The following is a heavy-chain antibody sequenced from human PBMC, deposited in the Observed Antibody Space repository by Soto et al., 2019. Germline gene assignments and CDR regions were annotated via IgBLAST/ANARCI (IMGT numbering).Heavy chain of an antibody. CDR2: IHHRGNT. CDR3: AREGGSYDSGGFLIRGAFDV. D-gene: IGHD3-22*01. J-gene: IGHJ3*01. Sequence: QVQLQQSGPGLVKPSQTLSLTCTVSGGSISSGDYYWNWIRQHPEKGLEWIGSIHHRGNTYYSPSLESRISISIDTSKNQFSLRLSYVTAADTAVYYCAREGGSYDSGGFLIRGAFDVWGQGTTVTVSP. V-gene: IGHV4-31*03. CDR1: GGSISSGDYY.